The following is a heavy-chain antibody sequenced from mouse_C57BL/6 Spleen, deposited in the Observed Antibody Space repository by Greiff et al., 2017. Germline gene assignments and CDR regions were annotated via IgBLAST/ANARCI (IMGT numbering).Heavy chain of an antibody. D-gene: IGHD4-1*01. CDR2: IYPRDGST. Sequence: VQLQQSGPELVKPGASVKLSCKASGYTFTSYDINWVKQRPGQGLEWIGWIYPRDGSTKYNEKFKGKATLPVDTSSSPAYMGIHILTSEDSAVYFWAREANCSFFDYWGRGTTLTVSS. J-gene: IGHJ2*01. CDR3: AREANCSFFDY. CDR1: GYTFTSYD. V-gene: IGHV1-85*01.